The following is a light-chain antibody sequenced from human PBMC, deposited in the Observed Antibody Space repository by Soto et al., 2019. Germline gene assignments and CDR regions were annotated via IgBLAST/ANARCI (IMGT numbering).Light chain of an antibody. CDR1: SSDVGAYKY. CDR3: SSFTGTTTLDV. J-gene: IGLJ1*01. V-gene: IGLV2-14*03. Sequence: QSALTQPASVSGSPGQSITISCTGTSSDVGAYKYVSWYQQHPGKVPKLIIYGVSKRPSGVSNRFSGSKSGNTAFLTISGLQPEDEADYYCSSFTGTTTLDVFGTGTKLTVL. CDR2: GVS.